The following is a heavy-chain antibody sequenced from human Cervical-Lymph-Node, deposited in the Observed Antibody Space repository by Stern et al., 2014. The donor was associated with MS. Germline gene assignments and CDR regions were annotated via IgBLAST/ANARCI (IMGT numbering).Heavy chain of an antibody. D-gene: IGHD3-16*01. V-gene: IGHV3-9*01. CDR3: AKGKRSFLLCGMDV. CDR2: ISWNSGDI. CDR1: GFTFDDYA. Sequence: VQLVESGGGLVQPGKSLRLSCAASGFTFDDYAMHWVRQAPGQGLEWVSGISWNSGDIGYADSVKGRFTISRDNAKNSLYLQMDSLRAEDTAFYYCAKGKRSFLLCGMDVWGQGTTVTVSS. J-gene: IGHJ6*02.